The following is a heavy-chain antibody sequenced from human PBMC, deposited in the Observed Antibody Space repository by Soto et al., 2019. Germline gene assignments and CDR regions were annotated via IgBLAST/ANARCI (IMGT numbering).Heavy chain of an antibody. V-gene: IGHV1-69*01. CDR3: ARGTVDGSATIEPFDY. J-gene: IGHJ4*02. CDR2: IIPIFGTA. D-gene: IGHD3-10*01. CDR1: GGTFSSYA. Sequence: QVQLVQSGAEVKKPGSSVKVSCKASGGTFSSYAISWVRQAPGQGLEWMGGIIPIFGTANYAQKFQGRVTTTADESTSTAYTELSSLRSEDTAVYYCARGTVDGSATIEPFDYWGQGTLVTVSS.